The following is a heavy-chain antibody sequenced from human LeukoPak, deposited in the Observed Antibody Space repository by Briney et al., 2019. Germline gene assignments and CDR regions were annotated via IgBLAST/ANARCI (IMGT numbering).Heavy chain of an antibody. CDR3: VTTTGGY. V-gene: IGHV3-48*03. D-gene: IGHD4-17*01. CDR2: ISGSGSTI. Sequence: GGSLRLSCAASGFIFSSYEMNWVRQAPGKGLDWVSYISGSGSTIYYADSVKGRFTISRDNAKDSLYLQMNSLRAEDTAVYYCVTTTGGYWGQGTLVTVSS. CDR1: GFIFSSYE. J-gene: IGHJ4*02.